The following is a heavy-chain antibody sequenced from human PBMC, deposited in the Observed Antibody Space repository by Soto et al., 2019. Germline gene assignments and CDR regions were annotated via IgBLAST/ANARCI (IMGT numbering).Heavy chain of an antibody. CDR2: INAGNGNT. V-gene: IGHV1-3*01. CDR3: ASGYCSSTSCYGPHYGMDV. Sequence: QVQLVQSGAEVKKPGASVKVSCKASGYTFTSYAMHWVRQAPGQRLEWMGWINAGNGNTKYSQKFQGRVTITRDTSASTAYMELSSLRSEDTAVYYCASGYCSSTSCYGPHYGMDVWGQGTTVTVSS. J-gene: IGHJ6*02. CDR1: GYTFTSYA. D-gene: IGHD2-2*03.